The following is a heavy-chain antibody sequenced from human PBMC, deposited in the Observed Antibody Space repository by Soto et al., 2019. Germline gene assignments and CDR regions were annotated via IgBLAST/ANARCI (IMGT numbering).Heavy chain of an antibody. J-gene: IGHJ4*02. CDR3: AADTEGSDWFHFDS. D-gene: IGHD2-21*01. Sequence: GDSVKVSCKASGFTFIGSSVQWVRQARGQRLEWIGWIVVGSGSTNYAQKFQERVTITRDMSTSTAYMELRTLRSEDTAVYYCAADTEGSDWFHFDSWGQGTLVTVSS. V-gene: IGHV1-58*01. CDR2: IVVGSGST. CDR1: GFTFIGSS.